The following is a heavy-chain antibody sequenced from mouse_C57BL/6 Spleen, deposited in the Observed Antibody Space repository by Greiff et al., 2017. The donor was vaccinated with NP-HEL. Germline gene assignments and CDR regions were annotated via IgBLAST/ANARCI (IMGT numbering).Heavy chain of an antibody. CDR1: GYTFTSYW. Sequence: ASGYTFTSYWLHWVKQRPGQGLEWIGEIDPSDSYTNYNQKFKGKSTLTVDKSSSTAYMQLSSLTSEDSAVYYCARWEMLRSAMDYWGQGTSVTVSS. CDR2: IDPSDSYT. CDR3: ARWEMLRSAMDY. V-gene: IGHV1-69*01. D-gene: IGHD1-1*01. J-gene: IGHJ4*01.